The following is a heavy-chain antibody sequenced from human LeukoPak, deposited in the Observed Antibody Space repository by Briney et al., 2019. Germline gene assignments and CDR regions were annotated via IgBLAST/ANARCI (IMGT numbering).Heavy chain of an antibody. CDR2: IKFDGREE. D-gene: IGHD6-13*01. J-gene: IGHJ4*02. Sequence: GGSLRLSCAASGFTFSDYWMSWMRQAPGKGLEWVANIKFDGREEYYVDSVKGRFTISRDNAENSVYLQLNSLRVEDTAVYYCKSGGAAPGSFDNWGQGTLVTVSP. CDR1: GFTFSDYW. V-gene: IGHV3-7*01. CDR3: KSGGAAPGSFDN.